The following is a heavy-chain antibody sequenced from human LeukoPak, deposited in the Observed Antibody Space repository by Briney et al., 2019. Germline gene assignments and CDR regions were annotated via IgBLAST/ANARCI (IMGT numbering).Heavy chain of an antibody. CDR1: GGSISSGSYY. CDR2: IYTSGST. Sequence: PSETLSLTCTVSGGSISSGSYYWSWIRQPAGKGLEWIGRIYTSGSTNYNPSLKSRVTISVDTSKNQFSLKLSSVTAADTAVYYCARDIQQWGQGTLVTVSS. V-gene: IGHV4-61*02. J-gene: IGHJ1*01. CDR3: ARDIQQ.